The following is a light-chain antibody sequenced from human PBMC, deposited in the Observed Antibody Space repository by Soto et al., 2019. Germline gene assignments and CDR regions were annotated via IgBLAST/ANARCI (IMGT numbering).Light chain of an antibody. CDR2: DAS. V-gene: IGKV3-11*01. CDR3: QQRSNRPQIT. CDR1: QSVSSY. J-gene: IGKJ5*01. Sequence: EIVLTQSPATLSLSPGERATLSCRASQSVSSYLAWYQQKPGQAPRLLIYDASNRATGIPARFSGSGSGTDFTLTISSLQPIDFALYYCQQRSNRPQITFGQGTRLETK.